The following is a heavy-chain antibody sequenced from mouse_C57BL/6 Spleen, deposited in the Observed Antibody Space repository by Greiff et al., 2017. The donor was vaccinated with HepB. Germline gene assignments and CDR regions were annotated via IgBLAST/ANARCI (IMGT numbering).Heavy chain of an antibody. Sequence: EVKLMESGGDLVKPGGSLKLSCAASGFTFSSYGMSWVRQTPDKRLEWVATISSGGSYTYYPDSVKGRFTISRDNAKNTLYLQMSSLTSEDTAMYYCARPTYYSNYGFAYWGQGTLVTVSA. D-gene: IGHD2-5*01. J-gene: IGHJ3*01. CDR2: ISSGGSYT. CDR1: GFTFSSYG. CDR3: ARPTYYSNYGFAY. V-gene: IGHV5-6*01.